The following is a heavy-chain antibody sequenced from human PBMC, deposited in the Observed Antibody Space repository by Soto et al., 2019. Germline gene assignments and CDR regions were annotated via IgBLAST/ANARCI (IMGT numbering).Heavy chain of an antibody. J-gene: IGHJ6*02. CDR1: GDSVSSNGAC. D-gene: IGHD2-15*01. CDR2: IYCRSKWFH. CDR3: AIVHCSAGTCLDGLDF. Sequence: SQTLSLPCVLSGDSVSSNGACWNWIRQSPSRGLQWLGMIYCRSKWFHDYAASVESRMAINPDTSRNQFSLQLNYVTPEDTALYYCAIVHCSAGTCLDGLDFWGQGTTVTVSS. V-gene: IGHV6-1*01.